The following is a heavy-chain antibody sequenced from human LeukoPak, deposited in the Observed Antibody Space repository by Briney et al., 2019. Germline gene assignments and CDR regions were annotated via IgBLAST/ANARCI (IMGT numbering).Heavy chain of an antibody. CDR1: GFTSSDYY. Sequence: GGSLRLSCAASGFTSSDYYMSWIRQAPGKGLEWVSYISSSGSTIYYADSVKGRFTISRDNAKNSLYLQMNSPRAEDTAVYYCARDTYYDFWSGYFELDYWGQGTLDTVSS. CDR2: ISSSGSTI. V-gene: IGHV3-11*01. D-gene: IGHD3-3*01. CDR3: ARDTYYDFWSGYFELDY. J-gene: IGHJ4*02.